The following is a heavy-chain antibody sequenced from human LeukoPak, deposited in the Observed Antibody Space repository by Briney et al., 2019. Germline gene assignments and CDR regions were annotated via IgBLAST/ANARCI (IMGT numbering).Heavy chain of an antibody. CDR2: IKQDGSEK. Sequence: GGSLRLSCAASGFRFSRYWMSWVRQGPGKGLEWVANIKQDGSEKYYVDSVKGRFTISRDIAKNSLYLQMNSLRAEDTAVYYCARLLWFGESHYMDVWGKGTTVTVSS. D-gene: IGHD3-10*01. CDR1: GFRFSRYW. CDR3: ARLLWFGESHYMDV. V-gene: IGHV3-7*01. J-gene: IGHJ6*03.